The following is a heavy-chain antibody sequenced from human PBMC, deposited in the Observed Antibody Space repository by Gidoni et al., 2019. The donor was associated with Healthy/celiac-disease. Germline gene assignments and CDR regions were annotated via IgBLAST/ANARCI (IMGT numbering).Heavy chain of an antibody. D-gene: IGHD6-13*01. CDR1: GGSISSRSYY. CDR2: IYYSGST. Sequence: QLQLQESGPGLVKPSETLSLTCTVSGGSISSRSYYWGWIRQPPGKGLEWIGSIYYSGSTYYNPSLKSRVTISVDTSKNQFSLKLSSVTAADTAVYYCARLPLGIAAAGTWFDPWGQGTLVTVSS. V-gene: IGHV4-39*01. J-gene: IGHJ5*02. CDR3: ARLPLGIAAAGTWFDP.